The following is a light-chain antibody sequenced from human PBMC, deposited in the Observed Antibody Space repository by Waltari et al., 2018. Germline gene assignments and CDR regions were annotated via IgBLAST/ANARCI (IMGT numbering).Light chain of an antibody. CDR3: SSYTSSSTPGVV. CDR1: SSDVGGYNY. Sequence: QSALTQSASVSGSPGQSITISCTGTSSDVGGYNYVSWSQQHPGKAPKLMIYDVSKRPSGVSNRFSGSKSGNTASLTISGLQAEDEADYYCSSYTSSSTPGVVFGGGTKLTVL. CDR2: DVS. J-gene: IGLJ2*01. V-gene: IGLV2-14*01.